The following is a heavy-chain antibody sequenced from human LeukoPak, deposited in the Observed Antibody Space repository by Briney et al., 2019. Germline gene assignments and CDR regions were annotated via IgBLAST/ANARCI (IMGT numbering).Heavy chain of an antibody. Sequence: SVKVSCKASGYTFTGYYMHWVRQAPGQGLEWMGRIIPILGIANYAQKFQGRVTITADKSTSTAYMELSSLRSEDTAVYYCAGGKTPVLRFLEWLDYWGQGTLVTVSS. CDR2: IIPILGIA. J-gene: IGHJ4*02. D-gene: IGHD3-3*01. CDR3: AGGKTPVLRFLEWLDY. V-gene: IGHV1-69*02. CDR1: GYTFTGYY.